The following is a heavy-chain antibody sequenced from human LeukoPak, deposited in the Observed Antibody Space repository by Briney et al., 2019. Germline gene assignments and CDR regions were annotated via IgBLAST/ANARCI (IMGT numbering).Heavy chain of an antibody. D-gene: IGHD2-15*01. CDR2: IYHSGST. CDR1: GGSISSGGYS. V-gene: IGHV4-30-2*01. J-gene: IGHJ4*02. Sequence: SETLSLTCAVSGGSISSGGYSWSWIRQPPGKGLEWIGYIYHSGSTYYNPSLKSRVTISVDRSKNQFSLKLSSVTAADTAVYYCAAHATLGYCSGGSCYSGVDYWGQGNLVTVSS. CDR3: AAHATLGYCSGGSCYSGVDY.